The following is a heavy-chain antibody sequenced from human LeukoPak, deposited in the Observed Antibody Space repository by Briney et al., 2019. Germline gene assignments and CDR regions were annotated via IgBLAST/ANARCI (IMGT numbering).Heavy chain of an antibody. D-gene: IGHD6-13*01. CDR3: ASSQQLGKSSPGMDV. V-gene: IGHV1-69*04. CDR1: GFTFSSYA. Sequence: GGSLRLSCAASGFTFSSYAISWVRQAPGQGLEWMGRIIPILGIANYAQKFQGRVTITADKSTSTAYMELSSLRSEDTAVYYCASSQQLGKSSPGMDVWGQGTTVTVSS. J-gene: IGHJ6*02. CDR2: IIPILGIA.